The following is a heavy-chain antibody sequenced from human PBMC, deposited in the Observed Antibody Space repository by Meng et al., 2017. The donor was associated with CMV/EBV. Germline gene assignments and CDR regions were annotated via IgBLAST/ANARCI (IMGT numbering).Heavy chain of an antibody. CDR3: ARSGYRYYYDSSGHFDY. D-gene: IGHD3-22*01. CDR1: GGTFSSYA. CDR2: IIPIFGTA. J-gene: IGHJ4*02. Sequence: SVKVSCKASGGTFSSYAISWVRQAPGQGLEWMGGIIPIFGTANYAQKFQGRVTITTDESTCTAYMELSSLRSEDTAVYYCARSGYRYYYDSSGHFDYWGQGTLVTVSS. V-gene: IGHV1-69*05.